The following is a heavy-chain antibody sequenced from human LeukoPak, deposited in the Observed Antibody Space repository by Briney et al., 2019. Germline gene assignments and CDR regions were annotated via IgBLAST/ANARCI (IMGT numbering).Heavy chain of an antibody. CDR2: IYHSGST. CDR3: ARGSSGYYGY. D-gene: IGHD3-22*01. V-gene: IGHV4-30-2*01. Sequence: SQTLSLTCAVSGGSISSGGYSWSWIRQPPGKGLEWIGYIYHSGSTYYNPSLKSRVTISVDRSKNQFSLKLSSGTAADTAVYYCARGSSGYYGYWGQGTLVTVSS. J-gene: IGHJ4*02. CDR1: GGSISSGGYS.